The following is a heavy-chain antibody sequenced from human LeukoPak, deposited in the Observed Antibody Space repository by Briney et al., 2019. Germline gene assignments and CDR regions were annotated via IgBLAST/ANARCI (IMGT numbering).Heavy chain of an antibody. V-gene: IGHV3-53*01. J-gene: IGHJ4*02. CDR3: ATEYLGYYFDY. CDR1: GFTVSSSY. Sequence: GGSLRPSCAASGFTVSSSYMTWVRQAPGKGLEWVSAIYSGGSTYYADSVKGRFTISRDNSKNTLYLQMNSLRAEDTAVYYCATEYLGYYFDYWGQGTLVTVSS. D-gene: IGHD2-2*02. CDR2: IYSGGST.